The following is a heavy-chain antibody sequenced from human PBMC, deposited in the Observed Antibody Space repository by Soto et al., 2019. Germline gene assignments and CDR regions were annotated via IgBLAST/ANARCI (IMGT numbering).Heavy chain of an antibody. J-gene: IGHJ4*02. CDR1: GFTFSSYG. CDR3: ARETRWIMVRGVMGLFSQRALRQEGYFDY. D-gene: IGHD3-10*01. CDR2: IWYDGSNK. V-gene: IGHV3-33*01. Sequence: QVQLVESGGGVVQPGRSLRLSCAASGFTFSSYGMHWVRQAPGKGLEWVAVIWYDGSNKYYADSVKGRFTISRDNSKNTLYLQMNSLRAEDTAVYYCARETRWIMVRGVMGLFSQRALRQEGYFDYWGQGTLVTVSS.